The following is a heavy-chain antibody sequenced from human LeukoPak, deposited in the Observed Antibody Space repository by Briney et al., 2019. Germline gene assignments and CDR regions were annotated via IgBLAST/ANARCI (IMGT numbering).Heavy chain of an antibody. J-gene: IGHJ4*02. CDR2: INGDGSNA. Sequence: PGGSLRLSCAASGFTFSSYWMYWVRQAPGKGLVWVSRINGDGSNANYADSVKGRFTISRDNSKNTLYLQMNSLRAEDTAVYYCAKSASFVAGLFDYWGQGTLVTVSS. CDR3: AKSASFVAGLFDY. D-gene: IGHD6-19*01. V-gene: IGHV3-74*01. CDR1: GFTFSSYW.